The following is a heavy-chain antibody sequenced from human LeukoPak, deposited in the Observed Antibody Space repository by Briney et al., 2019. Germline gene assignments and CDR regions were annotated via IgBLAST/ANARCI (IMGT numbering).Heavy chain of an antibody. CDR1: GFNFGAYT. CDR3: ARDAPDSAYDFWGGYYQTNWFDP. V-gene: IGHV3-21*01. Sequence: GGSLRLSCAASGFNFGAYTINWVRQAPGKGLEWVSSISSSSSYIYYADSVKGRFTISRDNAKNSLYLQMNSLRAEDTAVYYCARDAPDSAYDFWGGYYQTNWFDPWGQGTLVTVSS. D-gene: IGHD3-3*01. J-gene: IGHJ5*02. CDR2: ISSSSSYI.